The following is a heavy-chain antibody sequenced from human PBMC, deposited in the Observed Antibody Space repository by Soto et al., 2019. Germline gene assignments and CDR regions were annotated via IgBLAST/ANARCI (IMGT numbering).Heavy chain of an antibody. CDR3: AAADIVVVPAANMGDYYYYYGMDV. D-gene: IGHD2-2*01. J-gene: IGHJ6*02. CDR2: INAGNGNT. V-gene: IGHV1-3*01. Sequence: EASVKVSCKASGYTFTSYAMHWVRQAPGQRLEWMGWINAGNGNTKYSQKFQGRVTITRDTSASTAYMELSSLRSEDTAVYYCAAADIVVVPAANMGDYYYYYGMDVWGQRTTVTVSS. CDR1: GYTFTSYA.